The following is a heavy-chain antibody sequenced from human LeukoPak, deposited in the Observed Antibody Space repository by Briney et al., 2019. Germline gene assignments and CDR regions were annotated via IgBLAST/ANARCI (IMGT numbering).Heavy chain of an antibody. CDR2: IYCSGST. D-gene: IGHD2-15*01. V-gene: IGHV4-59*01. CDR1: GGSISSYY. J-gene: IGHJ6*04. Sequence: SETLSLTCTVSGGSISSYYWSWIRQPPGKGLEWIGYIYCSGSTNYNPSLKSRVTISVDTSKNQFSLRLSSVTAADTAVYYCASWPNCSGGSCYYYYGMDVWGKGTAVTVSS. CDR3: ASWPNCSGGSCYYYYGMDV.